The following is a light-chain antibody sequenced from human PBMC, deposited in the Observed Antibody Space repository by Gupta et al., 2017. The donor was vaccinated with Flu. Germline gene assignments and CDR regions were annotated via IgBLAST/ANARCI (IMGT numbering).Light chain of an antibody. CDR3: NSSTSSNTWV. Sequence: QSALTQPASVSGSPGQSIAISCTGTSNDVGAYNYVSWYQHHPGKAPKLMIYEVTNRPSGVSDRFSGSKSGNTASLTISWLQADDEAHDYCNSSTSSNTWVYGGGTKLTVL. CDR1: SNDVGAYNY. CDR2: EVT. J-gene: IGLJ3*02. V-gene: IGLV2-14*01.